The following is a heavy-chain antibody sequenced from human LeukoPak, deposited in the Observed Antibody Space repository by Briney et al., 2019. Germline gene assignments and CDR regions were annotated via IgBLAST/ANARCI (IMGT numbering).Heavy chain of an antibody. CDR3: ASTKSGWYCSDY. Sequence: SETLSLTCTVSGGSMRSYYWSWIRQPPGKGLELIGYVYYSGTANYNPSLESRVTILVDTSKNQFSLNLSFVTAADTAVYYCASTKSGWYCSDYWGQGTLVSVSS. D-gene: IGHD6-19*01. CDR2: VYYSGTA. J-gene: IGHJ4*02. V-gene: IGHV4-59*08. CDR1: GGSMRSYY.